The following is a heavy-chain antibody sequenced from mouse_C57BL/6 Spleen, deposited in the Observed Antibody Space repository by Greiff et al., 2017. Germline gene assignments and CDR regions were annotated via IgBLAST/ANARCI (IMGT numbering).Heavy chain of an antibody. D-gene: IGHD1-1*01. V-gene: IGHV1-69*01. Sequence: QVQLQQPGAELVMPGASVKLSCKASGYTFTSYWMHWVKQRPGQGLEWIGEIDPSDSYTNYNQKFKGKSTLTVDKSSSTAYMQLSSLTSEDSAVYYCARGVLRRGSYWYFDVWGTGTTVTVSS. CDR3: ARGVLRRGSYWYFDV. CDR2: IDPSDSYT. J-gene: IGHJ1*03. CDR1: GYTFTSYW.